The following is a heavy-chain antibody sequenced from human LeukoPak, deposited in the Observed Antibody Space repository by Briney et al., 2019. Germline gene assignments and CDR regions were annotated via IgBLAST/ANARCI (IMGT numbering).Heavy chain of an antibody. CDR2: IYTSGST. V-gene: IGHV4-4*07. J-gene: IGHJ4*02. Sequence: SETLSLTSTVSGGSISSYYWSWIRQPAGKGLEWIGRIYTSGSTNYNPSLKSRVTMSVDTSKNQFSLKLSSVTAADTAVYYFASGLSSSSEFDYWGQGTLVTVSS. D-gene: IGHD6-6*01. CDR3: ASGLSSSSEFDY. CDR1: GGSISSYY.